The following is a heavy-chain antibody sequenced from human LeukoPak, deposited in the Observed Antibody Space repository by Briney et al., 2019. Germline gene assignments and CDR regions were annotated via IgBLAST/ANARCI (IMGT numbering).Heavy chain of an antibody. V-gene: IGHV3-23*01. CDR3: AKGLNGGYDSGLFDH. CDR1: EFTFSDSA. Sequence: GGSLRLSCAASEFTFSDSAMSWVRQAPGRGLEWVSGFVGSIHNIYYADSVRGRFTSSRDNSKNTLYLQMNSLRVEDSAIYYCAKGLNGGYDSGLFDHWGQGAVVTVSS. J-gene: IGHJ4*02. D-gene: IGHD5-12*01. CDR2: FVGSIHNI.